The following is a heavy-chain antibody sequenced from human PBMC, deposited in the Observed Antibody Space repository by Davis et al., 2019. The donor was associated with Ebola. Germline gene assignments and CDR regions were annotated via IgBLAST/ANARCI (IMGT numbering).Heavy chain of an antibody. Sequence: ASVKVSCKASGYTFTSYDINWVRQATGQGLEWMGWMNPNSGNTGYAQKFQGRVTMTRNTSISTAYMELSSLRSEDTAVYYCARVGIRSSTYYFDYWGQGTLVTVSS. V-gene: IGHV1-8*01. CDR1: GYTFTSYD. J-gene: IGHJ4*02. D-gene: IGHD6-13*01. CDR2: MNPNSGNT. CDR3: ARVGIRSSTYYFDY.